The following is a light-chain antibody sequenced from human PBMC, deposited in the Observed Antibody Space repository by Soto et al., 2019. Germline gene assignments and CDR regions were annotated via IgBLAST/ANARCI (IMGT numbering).Light chain of an antibody. CDR2: GAS. Sequence: ETVLTQSPGTLSLSPGERATLSCRASQSVSSTYLAWYQQKPGQAPRLLIYGASSRATGIPDRFSGSGSGTDFTLTINRLESEDFAVYYCQQYGSSPWTFGQGTKVDIK. J-gene: IGKJ1*01. CDR1: QSVSSTY. V-gene: IGKV3-20*01. CDR3: QQYGSSPWT.